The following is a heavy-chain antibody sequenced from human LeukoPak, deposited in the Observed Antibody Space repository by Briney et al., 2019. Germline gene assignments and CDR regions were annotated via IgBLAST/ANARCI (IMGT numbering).Heavy chain of an antibody. Sequence: GSLRLSCAASGFTFSSYAMSWIRQPPGKGLEWIGEINHSGSTNYNPSLKSRVTISVDTSKNQFSLKLRSVTAADTAVYYCARHNPPPYYYMDVWGKGTTVTISS. CDR2: INHSGST. J-gene: IGHJ6*03. CDR3: ARHNPPPYYYMDV. CDR1: GFTFSSYA. V-gene: IGHV4-34*01. D-gene: IGHD1-14*01.